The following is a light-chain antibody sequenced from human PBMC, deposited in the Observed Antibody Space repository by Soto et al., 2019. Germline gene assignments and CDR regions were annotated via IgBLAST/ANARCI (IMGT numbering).Light chain of an antibody. CDR1: QSVGDY. J-gene: IGKJ2*01. V-gene: IGKV3-11*01. CDR3: QQRGNLYT. Sequence: EIVLTQSPATLSLSLGERATLSCRASQSVGDYLAWYQQQPGQPPRLLISDASNRAAGIPARFSGSGSGTDFTLTISSLEPVDFAVYYCQQRGNLYTFGQGTKLEIK. CDR2: DAS.